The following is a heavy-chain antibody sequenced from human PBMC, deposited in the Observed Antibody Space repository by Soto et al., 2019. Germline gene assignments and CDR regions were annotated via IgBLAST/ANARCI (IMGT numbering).Heavy chain of an antibody. V-gene: IGHV3-30-3*01. CDR1: GFTFSSYA. Sequence: GGSLKLSCAASGFTFSSYAMHWVRQSPGKGLEWGAVISYYGSNKYYADSVKGRFTISRDNSKNTLYLQMSSLRAEDTAVYYCARDRSIAVAGTFRYDYGMDVWGQGTTVTVSS. CDR3: ARDRSIAVAGTFRYDYGMDV. J-gene: IGHJ6*02. CDR2: ISYYGSNK. D-gene: IGHD6-19*01.